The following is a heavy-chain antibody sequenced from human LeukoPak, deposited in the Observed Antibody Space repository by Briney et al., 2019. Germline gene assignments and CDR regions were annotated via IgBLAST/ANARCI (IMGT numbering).Heavy chain of an antibody. CDR1: GGSISSSSYY. J-gene: IGHJ4*02. CDR2: IYYSGST. V-gene: IGHV4-39*01. D-gene: IGHD6-19*01. CDR3: ARLTVAGTIDY. Sequence: SETLSLTCTVSGGSISSSSYYWGWIRQPPGKGLEWIGSIYYSGSTYYNPSLKSRVTISVYTSKNQFSLKLSSVTAADTAVYYCARLTVAGTIDYWGQGTLVTVSS.